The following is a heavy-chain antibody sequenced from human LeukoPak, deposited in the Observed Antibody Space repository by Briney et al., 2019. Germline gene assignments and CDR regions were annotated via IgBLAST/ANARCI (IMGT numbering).Heavy chain of an antibody. CDR2: ISGSGGST. CDR3: ARAVVPAVASRKYYFDY. V-gene: IGHV3-23*01. J-gene: IGHJ4*02. Sequence: GGSLRLSCAASGFTFSSYAMSWVRQAPGKGLEWVSAISGSGGSTYYADSVKGRFTISRDNSKNTLYLQMNSLRAEDTAVYYCARAVVPAVASRKYYFDYWGQGTLVTVSS. CDR1: GFTFSSYA. D-gene: IGHD2-2*01.